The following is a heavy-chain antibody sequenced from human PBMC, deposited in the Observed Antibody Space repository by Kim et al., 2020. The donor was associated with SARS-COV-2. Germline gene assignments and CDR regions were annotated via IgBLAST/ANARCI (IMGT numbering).Heavy chain of an antibody. CDR1: GFTFSSYG. J-gene: IGHJ4*02. V-gene: IGHV3-33*05. Sequence: GGSLRLSCAASGFTFSSYGMHWVRQAPGKGLEWVAVISYDGSNKYYADSVKGRFTISRDNSKNTLYLQMNSLRAEDTAVYYCARDGGDIVVVPAAIGYYFDYGGQGPLVTVSS. D-gene: IGHD2-2*02. CDR2: ISYDGSNK. CDR3: ARDGGDIVVVPAAIGYYFDY.